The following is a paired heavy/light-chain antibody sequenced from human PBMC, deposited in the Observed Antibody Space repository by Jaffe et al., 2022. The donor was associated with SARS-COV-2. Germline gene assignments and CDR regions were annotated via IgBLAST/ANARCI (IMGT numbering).Light chain of an antibody. CDR1: SLRSYY. CDR3: NSRDSSGNPHVV. Sequence: SSELTQDPAVSVALGQTVRITCQGDSLRSYYASWYQQKPGQAPVLVIYGKNNRPSGIPDRFSGSSSGNTASLTITGAQAEDEADYYCNSRDSSGNPHVVFGGGTKLTVL. V-gene: IGLV3-19*01. CDR2: GKN. J-gene: IGLJ2*01.
Heavy chain of an antibody. CDR2: IYHSGST. V-gene: IGHV4-30-2*01. CDR3: ARGTETGAVAGNSVSDAFDI. J-gene: IGHJ3*02. Sequence: QLQLQESGSGLVKPSQTLSLTCAVSGGSISSGGYSWSWIRQPPGKGLEWIGYIYHSGSTYYNPSLKSRVTISVDRSKNQFSLKLSSVTAADTAVYYCARGTETGAVAGNSVSDAFDIWGQGTMVTVSS. D-gene: IGHD6-19*01. CDR1: GGSISSGGYS.